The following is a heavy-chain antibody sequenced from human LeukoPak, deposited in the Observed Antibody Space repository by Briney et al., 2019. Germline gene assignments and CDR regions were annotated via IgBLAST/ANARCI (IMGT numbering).Heavy chain of an antibody. D-gene: IGHD2-2*01. J-gene: IGHJ4*02. CDR1: GFTFSSYA. CDR3: AKDPGYQVVYCFDY. Sequence: GGSLRLSCAASGFTFSSYAMSWVRQAPGKGLEWVSGISGSGGSTDYADSVKGRFTISRDNSKNTLYLQMNSLRVEDTAVYYCAKDPGYQVVYCFDYWGQGTLVTVSS. CDR2: ISGSGGST. V-gene: IGHV3-23*01.